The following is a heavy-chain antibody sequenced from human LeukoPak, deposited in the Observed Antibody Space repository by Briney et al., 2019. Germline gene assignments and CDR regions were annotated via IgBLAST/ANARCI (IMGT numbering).Heavy chain of an antibody. V-gene: IGHV4-34*01. Sequence: SETLSLTCAVYGGSFSGYYWSWIRQPPGKGLEWMGEINHSGSTNYNPSLRSRVAISVDTSRNQFSLKLSSVTAADTAVYYCARGGIAARQEYWGQGTLVTVSS. D-gene: IGHD6-6*01. CDR1: GGSFSGYY. CDR2: INHSGST. CDR3: ARGGIAARQEY. J-gene: IGHJ4*02.